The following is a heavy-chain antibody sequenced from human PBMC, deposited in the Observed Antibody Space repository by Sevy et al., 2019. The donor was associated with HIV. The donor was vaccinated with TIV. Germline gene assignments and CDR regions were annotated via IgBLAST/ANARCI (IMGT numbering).Heavy chain of an antibody. CDR1: GYTFTSYD. J-gene: IGHJ6*02. Sequence: ASVKVSCKASGYTFTSYDINWVRQATGQGLEWMGWMNPNSGNTGYAQKFQGRVTMTRNTSISTAYMELSSLRSEDTAVYYCARRRIAAVGTSYYYYGMDVWGQGTTVTVSS. CDR3: ARRRIAAVGTSYYYYGMDV. CDR2: MNPNSGNT. V-gene: IGHV1-8*01. D-gene: IGHD6-13*01.